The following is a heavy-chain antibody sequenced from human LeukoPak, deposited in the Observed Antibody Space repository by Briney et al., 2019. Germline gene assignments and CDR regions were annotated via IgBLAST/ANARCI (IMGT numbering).Heavy chain of an antibody. J-gene: IGHJ3*02. CDR3: AILLRSSSWFDDAFDI. CDR1: GFTFSSYG. Sequence: GRSLRLSCAASGFTFSSYGMHWVRQAPGQGLEWMGWINPNSGGTNYAQKFQGRVTMTRDTSISTAYMELSRLRSDDTAVYYCAILLRSSSWFDDAFDIWGQGTMVTVSS. V-gene: IGHV1-2*02. D-gene: IGHD6-13*01. CDR2: INPNSGGT.